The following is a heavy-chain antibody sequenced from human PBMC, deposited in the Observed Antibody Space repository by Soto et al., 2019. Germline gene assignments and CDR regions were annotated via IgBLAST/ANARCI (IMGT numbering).Heavy chain of an antibody. CDR2: IYHSGAT. D-gene: IGHD6-25*01. CDR3: VRPGPATMWD. Sequence: QLQLQESGPGLVKPSETLSLTCTVSGGSISSSTYHWGWIRQPPGRGLEWIGTIYHSGATYYNSSLESRVTISVDTSKNQFSLRLSSVTAADRAVYYCVRPGPATMWDWGQGALVTVSS. V-gene: IGHV4-39*01. J-gene: IGHJ4*02. CDR1: GGSISSSTYH.